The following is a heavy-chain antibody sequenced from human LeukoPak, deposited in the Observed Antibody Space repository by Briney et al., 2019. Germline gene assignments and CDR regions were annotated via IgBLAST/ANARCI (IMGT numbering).Heavy chain of an antibody. D-gene: IGHD2/OR15-2a*01. Sequence: GGSLRLSCAASEFSVGSNYMTWVRQAPGKGLEWVSLIYSGGSTYYADSVKGRFTISRDNSKNTLYLQMNSLRAEDTAVYYCARDRWNIFDYWGQGTLVTVSS. CDR1: EFSVGSNY. CDR2: IYSGGST. CDR3: ARDRWNIFDY. V-gene: IGHV3-66*01. J-gene: IGHJ4*02.